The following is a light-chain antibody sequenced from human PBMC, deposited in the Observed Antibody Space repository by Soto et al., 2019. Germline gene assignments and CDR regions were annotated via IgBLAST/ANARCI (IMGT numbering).Light chain of an antibody. V-gene: IGLV2-8*01. CDR3: SSYAGSNNLV. J-gene: IGLJ3*02. Sequence: QSVLTQPPSASGSPGQSVTISCTGTSSDVGGYNYVSWYQQHPGKAPKLMIYEVSERPSGVSDRFSGSKSGNTASLTVSGLQADDEADYYCSSYAGSNNLVFGGGTKL. CDR1: SSDVGGYNY. CDR2: EVS.